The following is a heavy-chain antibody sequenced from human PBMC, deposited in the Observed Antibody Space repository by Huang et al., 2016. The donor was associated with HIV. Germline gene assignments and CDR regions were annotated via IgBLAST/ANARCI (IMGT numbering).Heavy chain of an antibody. CDR3: SRALYYHGSGSYSDY. CDR1: GDSIGSGGHY. V-gene: IGHV4-30-4*08. J-gene: IGHJ4*02. Sequence: QVQLQESGPGLVKPSQTLSLTCTVSGDSIGSGGHYWSWIRQPPGQGLEWIGFIYYSGSTYHNPSLKSRVTISGDTSKNQFSLKVSSVTAADTAVYFCSRALYYHGSGSYSDYWGRGTLVTVSS. D-gene: IGHD3-10*01. CDR2: IYYSGST.